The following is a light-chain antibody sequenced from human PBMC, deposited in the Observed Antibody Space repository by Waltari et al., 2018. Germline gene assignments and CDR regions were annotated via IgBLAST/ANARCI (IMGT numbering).Light chain of an antibody. CDR3: QQYHSWPPLYT. J-gene: IGKJ2*01. Sequence: EIVMTQSPATLSVSPGERVTLSCRASQSISSNLAWYQQRPGQAPRLLIYSASIRATGIPAMFSGSESGTEFTLTISSLQSEDSAVYYCQQYHSWPPLYTFGQGTKLEI. CDR1: QSISSN. V-gene: IGKV3-15*01. CDR2: SAS.